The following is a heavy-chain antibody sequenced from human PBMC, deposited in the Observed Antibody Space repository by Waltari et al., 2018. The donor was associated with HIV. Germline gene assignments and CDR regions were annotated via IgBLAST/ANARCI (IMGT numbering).Heavy chain of an antibody. Sequence: QVQLVQSGAEVKKPGASWKVSCKASGYTSTSYGISCVRPAPGQGLEWMGWVVAYNGNTNYAQKLQGRVTMTTDTSTSTAYMELRSRRSDDTAVYYCARVPYSSGWPLGYWGQGTLVTVSS. J-gene: IGHJ4*02. CDR3: ARVPYSSGWPLGY. D-gene: IGHD6-19*01. CDR1: GYTSTSYG. CDR2: VVAYNGNT. V-gene: IGHV1-18*04.